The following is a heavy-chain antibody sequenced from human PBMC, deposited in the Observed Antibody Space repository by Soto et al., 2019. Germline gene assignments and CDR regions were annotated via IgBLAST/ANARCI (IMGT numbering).Heavy chain of an antibody. CDR1: GFTFSKYA. J-gene: IGHJ6*02. CDR2: IKSKTDGGTT. Sequence: PGGSLGLSCSASGFTFSKYAMSWVRQAPGKGLEWVGRIKSKTDGGTTDYAAPVKGRFTISRDDSKNTLYLQMNSLKTEDTAVYYCTTRYKDIVVVPAPYGMDVWGQGTTVTVSS. D-gene: IGHD2-2*01. V-gene: IGHV3-15*01. CDR3: TTRYKDIVVVPAPYGMDV.